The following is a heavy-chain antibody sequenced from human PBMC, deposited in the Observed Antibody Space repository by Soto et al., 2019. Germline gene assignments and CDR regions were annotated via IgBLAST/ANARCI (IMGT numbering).Heavy chain of an antibody. CDR3: ATGGPAVTRGKGDY. J-gene: IGHJ4*02. D-gene: IGHD4-17*01. V-gene: IGHV3-33*01. Sequence: QVQLVESGGGVVQPGRSLRISCAASGFSFSSYAMHWVRQAPGKGLEWVAVIWYDGSNKYYTDSVKGRFTISRDNSKNTLYLQMNSLRAEDTALYDCATGGPAVTRGKGDYWGQGTLVTLSS. CDR2: IWYDGSNK. CDR1: GFSFSSYA.